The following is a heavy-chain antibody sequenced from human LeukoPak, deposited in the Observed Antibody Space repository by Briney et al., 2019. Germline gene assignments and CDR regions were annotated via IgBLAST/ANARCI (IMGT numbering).Heavy chain of an antibody. CDR2: IIPIFGTA. D-gene: IGHD6-19*01. Sequence: SVKVSCKASGGTFSSYAISWVRQAPGQGLEWVGGIIPIFGTANYAQKFQGRVTITADESTSTAYMELSSLRSEDTAVYYCARDRRIAVAGRLFNYGMDVWGQGTTVTVSS. V-gene: IGHV1-69*13. CDR3: ARDRRIAVAGRLFNYGMDV. J-gene: IGHJ6*02. CDR1: GGTFSSYA.